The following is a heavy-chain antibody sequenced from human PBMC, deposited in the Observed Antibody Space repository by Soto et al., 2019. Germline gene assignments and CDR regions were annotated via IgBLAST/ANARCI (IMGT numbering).Heavy chain of an antibody. CDR1: GFTFSNYG. J-gene: IGHJ5*01. CDR3: AKDLSRWPHYAFDS. V-gene: IGHV3-23*01. Sequence: EVPLLESGGGLLQPGGSLRLSCAASGFTFSNYGMNLVRQAPGTVLEWVSGISTTGDTANYPDSVKGRFTISRDNSKNALYMQMNGLRPEDTAVYYCAKDLSRWPHYAFDSWGQGTLVTVSS. CDR2: ISTTGDTA. D-gene: IGHD4-17*01.